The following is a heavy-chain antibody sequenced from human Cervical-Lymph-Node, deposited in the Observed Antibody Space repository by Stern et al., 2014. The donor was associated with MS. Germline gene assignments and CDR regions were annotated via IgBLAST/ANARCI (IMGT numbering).Heavy chain of an antibody. Sequence: QLVESGAEGKKPGESLKISCQASGYNFATSWLAWVRQKSGKGLEWMGVIYVDDSDTRYRLAFKGQGTISVDKSIDTAYLHWRSLKASDTATYYCVRGSYFYAMDVWGQGTTVIVSS. D-gene: IGHD1-26*01. V-gene: IGHV5-51*03. J-gene: IGHJ6*02. CDR3: VRGSYFYAMDV. CDR1: GYNFATSW. CDR2: IYVDDSDT.